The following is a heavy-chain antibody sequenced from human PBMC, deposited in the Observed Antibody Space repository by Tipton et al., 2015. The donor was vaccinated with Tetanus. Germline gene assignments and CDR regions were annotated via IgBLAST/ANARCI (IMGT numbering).Heavy chain of an antibody. Sequence: LRLSCTVSGGSVRSGDYQWNWIRQPPGKGLEWLAYISYSGRTNSNYALKSRITISRDTFKNQNSLKLTSVTAADTAVYYCARANYNFPKKGPFDSWGQGTLVIVSS. CDR2: ISYSGRT. V-gene: IGHV4-61*08. J-gene: IGHJ4*02. CDR1: GGSVRSGDYQ. CDR3: ARANYNFPKKGPFDS. D-gene: IGHD3-3*01.